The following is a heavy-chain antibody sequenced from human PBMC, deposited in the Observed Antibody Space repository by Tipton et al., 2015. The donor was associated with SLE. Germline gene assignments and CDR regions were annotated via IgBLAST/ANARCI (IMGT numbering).Heavy chain of an antibody. CDR3: ARGSMIVVVGDY. V-gene: IGHV4-34*01. Sequence: GLVKPSETLSLTCAVYGGSFSDYYWTWIRQPPGKGLEWIGEINHSGSTNYSPSLKSRVTISVDTSKNQFSLKLSSVTAADTAVYYCARGSMIVVVGDYWGQGTLVTVSS. CDR2: INHSGST. D-gene: IGHD3-22*01. CDR1: GGSFSDYY. J-gene: IGHJ4*02.